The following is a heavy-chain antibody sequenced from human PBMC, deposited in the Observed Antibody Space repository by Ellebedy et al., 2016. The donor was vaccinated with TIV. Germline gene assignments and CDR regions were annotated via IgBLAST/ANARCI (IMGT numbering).Heavy chain of an antibody. Sequence: SETLSLTCTVSGYSISSGYYWGWIRPPPGKGLEWVGSIYHSGSTYYNPSLKSRLSISGDTSKNQFSLKLSSVTAADTAVYYCARGPVLYNFDAFGTWGLGTMVTVSS. CDR3: ARGPVLYNFDAFGT. CDR1: GYSISSGYY. V-gene: IGHV4-38-2*02. D-gene: IGHD1-1*01. J-gene: IGHJ3*02. CDR2: IYHSGST.